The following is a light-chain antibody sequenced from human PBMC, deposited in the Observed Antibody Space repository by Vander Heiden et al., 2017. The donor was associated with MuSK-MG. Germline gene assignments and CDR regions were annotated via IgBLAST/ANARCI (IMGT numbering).Light chain of an antibody. CDR2: GNT. CDR3: QSYDSSLSGSYV. J-gene: IGLJ1*01. CDR1: SSNIRAGHD. Sequence: GLTQPPPVSGAPGQRITIPCTGSSSNIRAGHDVHWYQHLPGTAPKLLIYGNTNRPSGVPDRFAGSKSDTSASRAITGLQAEDEADYYCQSYDSSLSGSYVFGTGTKVTVL. V-gene: IGLV1-40*01.